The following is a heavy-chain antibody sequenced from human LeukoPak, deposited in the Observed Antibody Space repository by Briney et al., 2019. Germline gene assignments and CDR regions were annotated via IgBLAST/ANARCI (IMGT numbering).Heavy chain of an antibody. CDR2: ISSSGSTI. CDR3: AAAGKGGYYYYYMDV. Sequence: GGSLRLSCAVSGFTFSDYYMSWIRQAPGKGLEWVSYISSSGSTIYYADSVKGRFTISRDNSKNTLYLQMNSLRAEDTAVYYCAAAGKGGYYYYYMDVWGKGTTVTVSS. V-gene: IGHV3-11*01. J-gene: IGHJ6*03. CDR1: GFTFSDYY. D-gene: IGHD6-13*01.